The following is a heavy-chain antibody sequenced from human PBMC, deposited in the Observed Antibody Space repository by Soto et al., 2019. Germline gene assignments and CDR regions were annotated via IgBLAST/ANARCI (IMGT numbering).Heavy chain of an antibody. CDR1: GGSISSGGYY. J-gene: IGHJ6*02. Sequence: SETLSLTCTVSGGSISSGGYYWSWIRQHPGKGLEWIGYIYYSGSTYYNPSLKSRVTISVDTSKNQFSLKLSSVTAADTAVYYCARELSSSWYGRGDYYGMDVWGQGTTVTVSS. V-gene: IGHV4-31*03. D-gene: IGHD6-13*01. CDR2: IYYSGST. CDR3: ARELSSSWYGRGDYYGMDV.